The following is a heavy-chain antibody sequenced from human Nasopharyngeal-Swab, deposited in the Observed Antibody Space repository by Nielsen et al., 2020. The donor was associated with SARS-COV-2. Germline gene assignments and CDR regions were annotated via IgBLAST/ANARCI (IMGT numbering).Heavy chain of an antibody. CDR3: ARGSSVHAFDV. J-gene: IGHJ3*01. CDR1: GFNFDDYG. Sequence: GGSLRLSCAASGFNFDDYGMSWVRQAPGKGLEWVSHITWNGGSTVYADSVKGRFTVSRDNAKSSLYLQMNSLRAEDTAVYYCARGSSVHAFDVWGQGTEVTVSS. D-gene: IGHD3-10*01. V-gene: IGHV3-20*04. CDR2: ITWNGGST.